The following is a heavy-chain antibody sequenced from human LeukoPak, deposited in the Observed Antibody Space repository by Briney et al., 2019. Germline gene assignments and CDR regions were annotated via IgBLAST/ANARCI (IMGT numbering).Heavy chain of an antibody. V-gene: IGHV3-48*01. CDR3: VPLNWNPPGDFDR. J-gene: IGHJ4*02. CDR1: GFTFSSYS. CDR2: ISSSSSTI. D-gene: IGHD1-20*01. Sequence: GGSLRLSCAAPGFTFSSYSMNWVRQAPGKGLEWVSYISSSSSTIYYADSVKGRFTISRDNAKNSLYLQMNSLRAEDTAVYYCVPLNWNPPGDFDRWGQGTLVTVSS.